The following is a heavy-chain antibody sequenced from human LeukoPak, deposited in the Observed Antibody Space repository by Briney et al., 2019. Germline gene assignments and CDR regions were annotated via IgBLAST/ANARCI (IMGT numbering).Heavy chain of an antibody. CDR2: INPNSGGT. V-gene: IGHV1-2*06. CDR3: AREVGSGYLEGCDY. CDR1: GYTFSDYY. J-gene: IGHJ4*02. Sequence: ASVKVSCKASGYTFSDYYIHWVRQAPGQGLEWMGRINPNSGGTNYAQKFQGRVTMTRDTSISTAYMELSRLRSDDTAVYYCAREVGSGYLEGCDYWGQGTLVTVSS. D-gene: IGHD5-12*01.